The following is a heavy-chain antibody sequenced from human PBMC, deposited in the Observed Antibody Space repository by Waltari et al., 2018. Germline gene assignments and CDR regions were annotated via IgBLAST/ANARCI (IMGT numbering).Heavy chain of an antibody. CDR3: AKEQEAFDI. V-gene: IGHV3-33*06. CDR1: GFTMSSYF. Sequence: QLQLVESGGGVVQPGKSLRLSCAASGFTMSSYFMHWVRQAPGKGLGWVAVVWYDGNEKYYGDSVKGRFTISRDNSKNIVYLQMNSLRAEDTAVYFCAKEQEAFDIWGQGTVVTVS. J-gene: IGHJ3*02. CDR2: VWYDGNEK.